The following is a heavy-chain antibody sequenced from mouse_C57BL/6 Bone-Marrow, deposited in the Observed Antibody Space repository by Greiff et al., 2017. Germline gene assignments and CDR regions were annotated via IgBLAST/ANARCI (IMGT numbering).Heavy chain of an antibody. CDR2: IDPSDSYT. CDR1: GYTFTSYW. D-gene: IGHD1-2*01. J-gene: IGHJ3*01. Sequence: QVQLQQPGAELVKPGASVKLSCKASGYTFTSYWMQWVKQRPGQGLEWIGEIDPSDSYTTYTQKFKGKATLTVDSSSSTAYMQLSSLTSEDSAVYYCAREAPADPGGFAYWGQGTLVTVSA. CDR3: AREAPADPGGFAY. V-gene: IGHV1-50*01.